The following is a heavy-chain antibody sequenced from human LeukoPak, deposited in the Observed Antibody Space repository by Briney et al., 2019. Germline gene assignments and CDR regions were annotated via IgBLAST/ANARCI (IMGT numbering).Heavy chain of an antibody. CDR1: GGSISSYY. Sequence: SETLSLTCTVSGGSISSYYWSWIRQPPGKGLEWIGYIFYSGSTNYNPSLKSRVTISVDTSKNQFSLKLRSVTAADTAVYYCAREYSGSYSDRIGYFDYWGQGTLVTVSS. CDR2: IFYSGST. J-gene: IGHJ4*02. CDR3: AREYSGSYSDRIGYFDY. V-gene: IGHV4-59*01. D-gene: IGHD1-26*01.